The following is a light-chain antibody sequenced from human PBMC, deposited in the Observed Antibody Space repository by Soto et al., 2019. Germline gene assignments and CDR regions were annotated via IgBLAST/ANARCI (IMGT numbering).Light chain of an antibody. V-gene: IGKV3-20*01. CDR3: QLYGSSPGVA. CDR2: AAS. Sequence: EIVLTQSPGTLSLSPGERATLSCRASQSVGNTFLAWYQQKPGQAPRLLIYAASSRATAIPDRFSGSGSGTDFTLTISRLEPEDFAVYYCQLYGSSPGVAFGQGNKLEI. J-gene: IGKJ2*01. CDR1: QSVGNTF.